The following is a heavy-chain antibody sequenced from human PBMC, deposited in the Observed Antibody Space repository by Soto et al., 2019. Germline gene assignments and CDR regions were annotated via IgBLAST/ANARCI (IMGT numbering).Heavy chain of an antibody. CDR2: MYNSGST. Sequence: SETLSLTCTVSGGSVSSGSYYWSWIRQPPGKGLEWIGYMYNSGSTNYNPSLKSRVIISVDTSKNQFSLRMNSMIAADTAVYYCARADPDASVGYWGQGALVTVSS. CDR3: ARADPDASVGY. D-gene: IGHD2-15*01. V-gene: IGHV4-61*01. CDR1: GGSVSSGSYY. J-gene: IGHJ4*02.